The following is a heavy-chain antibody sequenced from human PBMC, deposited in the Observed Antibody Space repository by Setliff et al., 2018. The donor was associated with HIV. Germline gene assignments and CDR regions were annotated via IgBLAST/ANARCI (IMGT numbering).Heavy chain of an antibody. CDR3: ARLGDDNSGYYQF. V-gene: IGHV5-51*01. CDR1: GYSFSDYW. J-gene: IGHJ4*02. CDR2: IFPDDSDT. Sequence: GESLTISCKASGYSFSDYWIGWVRQMPGKGLEWTGIIFPDDSDTRYSPSFQGHVTISADKSISTAYLQWSSLKASDTAIYYCARLGDDNSGYYQFWGQGTLVTVSS. D-gene: IGHD3-22*01.